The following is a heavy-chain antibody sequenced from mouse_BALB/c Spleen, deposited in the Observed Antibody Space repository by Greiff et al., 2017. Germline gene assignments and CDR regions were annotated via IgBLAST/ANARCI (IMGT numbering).Heavy chain of an antibody. D-gene: IGHD2-1*01. CDR2: INPSNGRT. J-gene: IGHJ4*01. V-gene: IGHV1S81*02. CDR3: ARIPYGTDYAMDY. Sequence: QVQLQQPGAELVKPGASVKLSCKASGYTFTSYWMHWVKQRPGQGLEWIGEINPSNGRTNYNEKFKSKATLTVDKSSSTAYMQLSSLTSEDSAVYYCARIPYGTDYAMDYWGQGTSVTVSS. CDR1: GYTFTSYW.